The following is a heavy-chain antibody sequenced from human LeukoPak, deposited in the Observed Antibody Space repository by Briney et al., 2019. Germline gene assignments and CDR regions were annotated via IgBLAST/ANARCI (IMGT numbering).Heavy chain of an antibody. CDR2: INPSGGST. Sequence: ASVKVSCTASGYTFTSYYMHWVRQAPGQGLEWMGVINPSGGSTSYAQKFQGRVTMTRDMSTSTVYMELSSLRSEDTAVYYCARGRGNIVEVPAAIPGRETRWFDPWGQGTLVTVSS. J-gene: IGHJ5*02. V-gene: IGHV1-46*01. CDR1: GYTFTSYY. CDR3: ARGRGNIVEVPAAIPGRETRWFDP. D-gene: IGHD2-2*01.